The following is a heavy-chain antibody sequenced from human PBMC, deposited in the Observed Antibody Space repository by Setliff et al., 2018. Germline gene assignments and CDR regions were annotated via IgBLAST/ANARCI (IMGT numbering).Heavy chain of an antibody. D-gene: IGHD2-8*02. J-gene: IGHJ4*02. V-gene: IGHV4-59*04. CDR2: IYYGGST. CDR1: GGSINSYY. Sequence: SCIVSGGSINSYYWSWIRQAPGKGLEWIGYIYYGGSTYYNPSLKSRVTMSVDRSKNQFSLKLSSVTAADTALYYCTVYNTGSSKDHYWGQGTLVTV. CDR3: TVYNTGSSKDHY.